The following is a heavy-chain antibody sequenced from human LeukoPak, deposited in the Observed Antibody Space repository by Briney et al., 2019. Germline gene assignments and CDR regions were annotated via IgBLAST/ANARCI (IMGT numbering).Heavy chain of an antibody. Sequence: ASVKVSCKASGYTFTSYDMNWVRQAPGQGLEWMAWMNLNSGNTGYAQKFQGRVTMTRNTSISTAYMELSSLRSEDAAVYYCARGGTLVRGVTVLSGMDVWGQGTTVTVSS. V-gene: IGHV1-8*01. CDR3: ARGGTLVRGVTVLSGMDV. D-gene: IGHD3-10*01. CDR2: MNLNSGNT. J-gene: IGHJ6*02. CDR1: GYTFTSYD.